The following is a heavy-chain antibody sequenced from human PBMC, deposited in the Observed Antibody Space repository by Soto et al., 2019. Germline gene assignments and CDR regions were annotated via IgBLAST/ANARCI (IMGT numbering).Heavy chain of an antibody. CDR3: ARVGYYYYMDV. CDR1: GGSISSSSYY. J-gene: IGHJ6*03. Sequence: PSETLSLTCTVSGGSISSSSYYWGGIRQPPGKGLEWIGSIYYSGSTNYNPSLKSRVTISVDTSKNQFSLKLSSVTAADTAVYYCARVGYYYYMDVRGKGTTVTVSS. V-gene: IGHV4-39*07. CDR2: IYYSGST.